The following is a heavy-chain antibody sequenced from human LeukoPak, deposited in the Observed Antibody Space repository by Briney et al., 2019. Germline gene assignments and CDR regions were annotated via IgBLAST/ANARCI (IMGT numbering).Heavy chain of an antibody. CDR1: GYTFTGYY. J-gene: IGHJ3*02. CDR2: INPNSGGT. CDR3: ARDLAEQLGAFDI. V-gene: IGHV1-2*02. D-gene: IGHD6-6*01. Sequence: ASVKVSCKASGYTFTGYYMHWVRQAPGQGLKWMGWINPNSGGTNYAQKFQGRVTMTRDTSISTAYMELSRLRCDDTAVYYCARDLAEQLGAFDIWGQGTMVTVSS.